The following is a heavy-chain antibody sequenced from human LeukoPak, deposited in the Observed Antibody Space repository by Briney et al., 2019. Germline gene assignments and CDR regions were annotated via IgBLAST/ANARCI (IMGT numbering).Heavy chain of an antibody. D-gene: IGHD6-13*01. Sequence: GASVKVSCKASGYTFTSYAMNWVRQAPGQGLEWMGWINTNTGNPTYAQGFTGRFVFSLDTSVSTAYLQISSLKAEDTAVYYCARESMARPGIAAAGLAINYWGQGTLVTVSS. CDR1: GYTFTSYA. CDR3: ARESMARPGIAAAGLAINY. V-gene: IGHV7-4-1*02. CDR2: INTNTGNP. J-gene: IGHJ4*02.